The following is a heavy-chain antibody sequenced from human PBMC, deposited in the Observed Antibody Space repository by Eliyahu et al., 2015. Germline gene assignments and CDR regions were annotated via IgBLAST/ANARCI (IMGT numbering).Heavy chain of an antibody. D-gene: IGHD6-19*01. J-gene: IGHJ5*02. CDR2: ISGSGRNT. CDR1: GFTFNFYA. V-gene: IGHV3-23*01. CDR3: AKDESSSGWYDYFDP. Sequence: EVQLLESGGGLVQPGGSLRLSCAASGFTFNFYAMNWVRQAPGKGLEWVSSISGSGRNTYYADSVKGRFTISRDNSKNTLFLQMNSLRAEDTAVYYCAKDESSSGWYDYFDPWGQGTLVTVSS.